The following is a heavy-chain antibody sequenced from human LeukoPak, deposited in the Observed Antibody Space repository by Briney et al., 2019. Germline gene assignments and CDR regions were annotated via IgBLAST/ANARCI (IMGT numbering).Heavy chain of an antibody. V-gene: IGHV1-46*01. CDR3: ARVAFLYYDSSQGAFDM. CDR1: GYTFTSYY. Sequence: ASVKVSCKASGYTFTSYYMHWVRQAPGQGLEWMGIINPSGGSTSYAQKFQGRVTMTRDTSTSTVYMELSSLRSEDTAVYYCARVAFLYYDSSQGAFDMWGQGTMVTVSS. D-gene: IGHD3-22*01. J-gene: IGHJ3*02. CDR2: INPSGGST.